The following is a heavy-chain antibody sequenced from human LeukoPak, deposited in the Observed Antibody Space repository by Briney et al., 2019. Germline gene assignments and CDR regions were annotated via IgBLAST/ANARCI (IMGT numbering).Heavy chain of an antibody. CDR2: IYSGGTT. CDR3: AKEQGHLSGSPGD. CDR1: GFSVSSNY. J-gene: IGHJ4*02. D-gene: IGHD3-10*01. Sequence: PGGSLRLSCAASGFSVSSNYVSWVRQAPGKGLEWVSVIYSGGTTYYADSVKGRFTISRDNSKNTLYLQMNSLRAEDTAVYYCAKEQGHLSGSPGDWGQGTLVTVSS. V-gene: IGHV3-53*05.